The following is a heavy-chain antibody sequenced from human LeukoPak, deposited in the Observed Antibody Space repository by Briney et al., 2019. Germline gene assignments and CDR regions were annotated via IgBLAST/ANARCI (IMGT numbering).Heavy chain of an antibody. J-gene: IGHJ4*02. CDR2: INPNSGGT. D-gene: IGHD2-2*02. V-gene: IGHV1-2*02. CDR3: ARDQTILDY. Sequence: GASVKVSCKASGYTFTGYYMHWVRQAPGQGLECMGWINPNSGGTNYAQKFQGRVTMTRDTSASTAYMELSSLRSEDTAVYYCARDQTILDYWGQGTLVTVSS. CDR1: GYTFTGYY.